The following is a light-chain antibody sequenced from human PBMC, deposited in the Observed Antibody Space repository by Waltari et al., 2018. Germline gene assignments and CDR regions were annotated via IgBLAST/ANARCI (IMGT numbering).Light chain of an antibody. CDR2: GKN. J-gene: IGLJ3*02. CDR3: SSRDSSGNHVL. CDR1: CLITYF. V-gene: IGLV3-19*01. Sequence: SSGLTQDPAVSVALGQTVRITCPGDCLITYFSTSYQQKPGQAPLLVIYGKNNRPSGIPDRFSGSSSEDTTSLTITGAQAEDEADYFCSSRDSSGNHVLFGGGTKLTVL.